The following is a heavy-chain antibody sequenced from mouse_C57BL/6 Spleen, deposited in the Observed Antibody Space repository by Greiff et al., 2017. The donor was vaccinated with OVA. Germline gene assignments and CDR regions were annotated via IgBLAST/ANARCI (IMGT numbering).Heavy chain of an antibody. D-gene: IGHD1-1*01. CDR1: GYTFTSYW. Sequence: QVQLQQSGAELVKPGASVKLSCKASGYTFTSYWMHWVKQRPGQGLEWIGMIHPDSGSTNYNEKFKSKATLTVDKSSSTAYMQLSSLTSEDSAVDYCARKGDYYGSEDFDVWGTGTTVTVSS. CDR2: IHPDSGST. V-gene: IGHV1-64*01. CDR3: ARKGDYYGSEDFDV. J-gene: IGHJ1*03.